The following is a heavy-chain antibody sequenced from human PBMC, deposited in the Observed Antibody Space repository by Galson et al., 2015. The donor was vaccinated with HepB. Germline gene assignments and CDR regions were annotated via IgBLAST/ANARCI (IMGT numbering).Heavy chain of an antibody. CDR3: TTGVRYFDWLDY. V-gene: IGHV3-15*01. J-gene: IGHJ4*02. Sequence: SLRLSCAASGLTFSNAWMSWVRQAPGKGLEWVGRIKSKTDGGTTDYAAPVKGRFTISRDDSKNTLYLQMNSLKTEDTAVYYCTTGVRYFDWLDYWGQGTLVTVSS. CDR2: IKSKTDGGTT. D-gene: IGHD3-9*01. CDR1: GLTFSNAW.